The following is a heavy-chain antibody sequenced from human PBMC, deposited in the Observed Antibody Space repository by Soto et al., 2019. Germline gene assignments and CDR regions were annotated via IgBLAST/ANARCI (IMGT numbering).Heavy chain of an antibody. CDR1: GYTFTGHY. D-gene: IGHD3-3*01. V-gene: IGHV1-2*02. CDR3: GRGRSGQIVVFY. CDR2: IGPESGAT. Sequence: ASVKVSCKASGYTFTGHYIPWVRQAPEQGPEWMGEIGPESGATRYAEKFQGRVTMTLDTSITTVYMELKNLSPDDTAVYYCGRGRSGQIVVFYWGQGTPVTVSS. J-gene: IGHJ4*02.